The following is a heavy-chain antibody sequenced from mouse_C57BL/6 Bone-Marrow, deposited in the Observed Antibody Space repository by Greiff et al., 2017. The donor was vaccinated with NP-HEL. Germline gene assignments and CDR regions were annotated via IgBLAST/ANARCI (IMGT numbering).Heavy chain of an antibody. CDR2: INYDGSST. V-gene: IGHV5-16*01. CDR3: ARDLGFITTDWYFDV. CDR1: GFTFSDYY. D-gene: IGHD1-1*01. Sequence: EVKLMESEGGLVQPGSSMKLSCTASGFTFSDYYMAWVRQVPEKGLEWVANINYDGSSTYYLDSLKSRFIISRDNAKNILYLQMSSLKSEDTATYYCARDLGFITTDWYFDVWGTGTTVTVSS. J-gene: IGHJ1*03.